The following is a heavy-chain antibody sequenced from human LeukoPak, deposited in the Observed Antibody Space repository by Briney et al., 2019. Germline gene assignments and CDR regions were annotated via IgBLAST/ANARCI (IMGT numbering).Heavy chain of an antibody. CDR1: GFTFSSYA. J-gene: IGHJ4*02. D-gene: IGHD6-13*01. CDR3: AKDQSRYSSSWYGDDY. Sequence: GGSLGLSCAASGFTFSSYAMSWVRQAPGKGLEWVSGISASSDSIYYTDSVKGRFTISRDNSKNTLYLQMNSLRAEDTAVYYCAKDQSRYSSSWYGDDYWGQGTLVTVSS. CDR2: ISASSDSI. V-gene: IGHV3-23*01.